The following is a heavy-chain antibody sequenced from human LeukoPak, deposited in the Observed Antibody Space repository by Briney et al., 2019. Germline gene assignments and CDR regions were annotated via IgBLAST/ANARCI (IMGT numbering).Heavy chain of an antibody. D-gene: IGHD6-13*01. CDR1: GGSISSSSYY. J-gene: IGHJ2*01. Sequence: PSETLSLTCTVSGGSISSSSYYWGWIRQPPGKGLEWIGSIYYSGSTYYNPSLKSRVTISVDTSKNQFSLKLSSVTAADTAVYYCARHDLEYSSSWYAPGVVDLWGRGTLVTVSS. V-gene: IGHV4-39*01. CDR2: IYYSGST. CDR3: ARHDLEYSSSWYAPGVVDL.